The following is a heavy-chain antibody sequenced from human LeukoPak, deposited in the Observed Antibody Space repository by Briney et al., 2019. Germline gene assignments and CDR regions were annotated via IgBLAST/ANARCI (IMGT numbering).Heavy chain of an antibody. J-gene: IGHJ3*01. CDR3: ALRRNFRAFDV. Sequence: XXTWNWVRQSPSRGLEWLGRTYYRSGWFNDYAISVKSRITINPDTSKNQFSLDLNSMTPEDTAVYYCALRRNFRAFDVWGQGTVVTVSS. CDR2: TYYRSGWFN. CDR1: XXT. D-gene: IGHD1-14*01. V-gene: IGHV6-1*01.